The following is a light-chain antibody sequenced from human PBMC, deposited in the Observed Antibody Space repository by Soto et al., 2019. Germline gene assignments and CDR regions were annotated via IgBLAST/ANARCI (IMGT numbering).Light chain of an antibody. CDR2: DVS. CDR3: SSYTSSSTLLYV. Sequence: QSALTQPASVSGSHGQSITISCTGTSSDVGGYNYVSWYQQHPGKAPKLMIYDVSNRPSGVSNRFSGSKSGNTASLTISGLQAEDEADYYYSSYTSSSTLLYVFGTGTKLTVL. J-gene: IGLJ1*01. V-gene: IGLV2-14*01. CDR1: SSDVGGYNY.